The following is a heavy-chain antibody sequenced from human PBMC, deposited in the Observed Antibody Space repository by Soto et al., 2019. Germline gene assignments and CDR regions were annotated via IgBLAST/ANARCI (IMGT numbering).Heavy chain of an antibody. CDR3: AKSAMELLHAFDI. V-gene: IGHV1-24*01. CDR1: GYTLTEVS. J-gene: IGHJ3*02. CDR2: FAPEDGET. D-gene: IGHD1-7*01. Sequence: VAPVEMSCRVSGYTLTEVSMDWVRQAPGKPLVWMAGFAPEDGETTYAQKFQGRVTMTEDTSTATAYMELSSLSSPDPALYYCAKSAMELLHAFDIWRQGTMVSVSS.